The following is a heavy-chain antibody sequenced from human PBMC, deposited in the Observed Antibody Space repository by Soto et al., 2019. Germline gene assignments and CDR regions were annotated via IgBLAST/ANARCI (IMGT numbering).Heavy chain of an antibody. Sequence: QVQLVQSGAEVKKPGSSVKVSCKASGGTFSSYAISWVRQAPGQGLDWMGGIIPIVGTANYAQKFQGRVTITADESTSTAYMELSSLRSEDTAVYYCARGPKLQEGIAVADYYYYGMDVWGRGTTVTVSS. CDR2: IIPIVGTA. J-gene: IGHJ6*02. CDR1: GGTFSSYA. D-gene: IGHD6-19*01. CDR3: ARGPKLQEGIAVADYYYYGMDV. V-gene: IGHV1-69*01.